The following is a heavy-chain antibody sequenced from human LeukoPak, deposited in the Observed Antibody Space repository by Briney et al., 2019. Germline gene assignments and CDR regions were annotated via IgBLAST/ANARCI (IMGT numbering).Heavy chain of an antibody. J-gene: IGHJ4*02. CDR2: ITYDGAFDGGKT. CDR1: GLSLSNYP. CDR3: AKSAVKGFSMVRGVTKGVVDY. V-gene: IGHV3-30*07. Sequence: GGSLRLSCEASGLSLSNYPMHWVRQAPGKGLEWITLITYDGAFDGGKTYYADSVKGRFTISRDNSKNTLYLQMNSLRAEDTAVYYCAKSAVKGFSMVRGVTKGVVDYWGQGTLVTVSS. D-gene: IGHD3-10*01.